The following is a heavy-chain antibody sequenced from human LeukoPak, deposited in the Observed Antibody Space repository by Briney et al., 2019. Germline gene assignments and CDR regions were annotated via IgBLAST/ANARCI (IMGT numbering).Heavy chain of an antibody. V-gene: IGHV1-2*02. Sequence: ASVEVSCKASGYTFTGYYMHWVRQAPGQGLEWMGWINPNSGGTNYAQKFQGRVTMTRDTSISTAYMELSRLRSDDTAVYYCARAPDSSGWYGAIDYWGQGTLVTVSS. CDR1: GYTFTGYY. J-gene: IGHJ4*02. CDR2: INPNSGGT. CDR3: ARAPDSSGWYGAIDY. D-gene: IGHD6-19*01.